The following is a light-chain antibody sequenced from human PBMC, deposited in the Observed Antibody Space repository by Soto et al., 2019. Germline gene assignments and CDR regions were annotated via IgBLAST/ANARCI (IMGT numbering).Light chain of an antibody. Sequence: DIQMPQSPSSVSASVGDRVTITCRASRGISTWLDWYQQKPGKAPKVVIYAASSVQSGVPSRFSGRESGADFTRPVSSLQPEDLATYYVQKANSFPHTFGQGTKGE. J-gene: IGKJ1*01. CDR2: AAS. CDR3: QKANSFPHT. V-gene: IGKV1-12*01. CDR1: RGISTW.